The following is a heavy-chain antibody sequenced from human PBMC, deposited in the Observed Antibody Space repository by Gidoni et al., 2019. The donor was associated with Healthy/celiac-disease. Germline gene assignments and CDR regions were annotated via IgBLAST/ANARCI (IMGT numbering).Heavy chain of an antibody. CDR1: GFTFSRYG. J-gene: IGHJ6*02. V-gene: IGHV3-30*18. Sequence: QVQLVESGGGVVQPGRSLRLSCAASGFTFSRYGMHWVRQAPGKGLEWVAVISYDGSNKYDADSVKGRFTISRDNSKNTLYLQMNSLRAEDTAVYYCAKEIVVVPAAMIYYGMDVWGQGTTVTVSS. D-gene: IGHD2-2*01. CDR2: ISYDGSNK. CDR3: AKEIVVVPAAMIYYGMDV.